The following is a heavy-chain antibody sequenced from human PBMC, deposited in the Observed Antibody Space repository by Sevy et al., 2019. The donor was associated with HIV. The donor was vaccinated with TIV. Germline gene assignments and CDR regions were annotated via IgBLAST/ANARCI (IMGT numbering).Heavy chain of an antibody. CDR3: ARGDYSDSRGDYYDAFDI. D-gene: IGHD3-22*01. CDR2: IKPDGSEK. V-gene: IGHV3-7*04. J-gene: IGHJ3*02. CDR1: GFTFSNYW. Sequence: GGSLRLSCAASGFTFSNYWKSWVRQAPGKGLEWVGNIKPDGSEKYYVDSVKGRFTISRDNAKNSLYVQMNSLRGGDTAVYYCARGDYSDSRGDYYDAFDIWGQGTMVTVSS.